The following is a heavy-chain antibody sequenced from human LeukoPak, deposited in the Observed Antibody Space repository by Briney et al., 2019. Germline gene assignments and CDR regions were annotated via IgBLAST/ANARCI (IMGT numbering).Heavy chain of an antibody. D-gene: IGHD3-9*01. CDR1: GGTXSSYX. J-gene: IGHJ3*02. V-gene: IGHV1-69*04. CDR2: IXXMLGIA. Sequence: SGGTXSSYXXSXVRXAPGXXXEWXGXIXXMLGIANYAQKFQGRVTITADKSTSTAYMELSSLRSGDTAVYYCARDHGEYYDILTGGTLSCAFDIWGQGTMVTVSS. CDR3: ARDHGEYYDILTGGTLSCAFDI.